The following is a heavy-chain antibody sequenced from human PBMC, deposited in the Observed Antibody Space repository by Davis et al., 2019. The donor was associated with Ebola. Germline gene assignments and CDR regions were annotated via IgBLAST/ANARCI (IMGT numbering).Heavy chain of an antibody. D-gene: IGHD3-10*01. Sequence: AASVKVSCKASGYTFTSYAMNWVRQAPGQGLEWMGWINTNTGNPTYAQGFTGRFVFSLDTSVSTAYLQISSLKAEDTAVYYCARGATMVRGVIIRFFDYWGQGTLVTVSS. J-gene: IGHJ4*02. CDR3: ARGATMVRGVIIRFFDY. CDR2: INTNTGNP. CDR1: GYTFTSYA. V-gene: IGHV7-4-1*02.